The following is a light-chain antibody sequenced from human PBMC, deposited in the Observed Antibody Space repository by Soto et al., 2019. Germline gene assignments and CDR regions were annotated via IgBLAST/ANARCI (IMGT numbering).Light chain of an antibody. CDR3: SSYRRNRDVV. CDR1: SSDIGYYNY. V-gene: IGLV2-14*01. CDR2: EVS. J-gene: IGLJ3*02. Sequence: QSALAQPASVSGSPGRSITISCRGPSSDIGYYNYVSWYQQHPGKAPKLVLYEVSNRPSGISNRFSGSKSGNTASLTISGLQAEDEGDYYCSSYRRNRDVVFGGGTQLTVL.